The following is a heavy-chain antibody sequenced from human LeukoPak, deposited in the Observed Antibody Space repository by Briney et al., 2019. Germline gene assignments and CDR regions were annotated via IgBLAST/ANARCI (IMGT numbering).Heavy chain of an antibody. CDR1: GFTFSSYG. CDR3: AKAPNYYHGSGSYPIDY. V-gene: IGHV3-30*02. Sequence: GGSLRLSCAASGFTFSSYGMHWVRQAPGKGLEWVAFIRYDGSNKYYADSVKGRFTISRDNSKHTLYLPMNSLTADDTPVSYCAKAPNYYHGSGSYPIDYWGPGNLVTASS. J-gene: IGHJ4*02. CDR2: IRYDGSNK. D-gene: IGHD3-10*01.